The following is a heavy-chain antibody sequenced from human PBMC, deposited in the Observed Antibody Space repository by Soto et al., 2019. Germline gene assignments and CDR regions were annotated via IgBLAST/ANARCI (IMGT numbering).Heavy chain of an antibody. CDR3: ARYNAASGTYYFDF. J-gene: IGHJ4*02. V-gene: IGHV4-4*02. D-gene: IGHD6-13*01. CDR1: GASVSSTYW. CDR2: INHRGSA. Sequence: QVELQESGPGLVKPSGTLSLTCAVSGASVSSTYWWSWVLQPPGKGPEWIGEINHRGSANYNPSLKSRVTISVDISKSQFSLRLTSVTAADTAVYYCARYNAASGTYYFDFWGQGALVTVSS.